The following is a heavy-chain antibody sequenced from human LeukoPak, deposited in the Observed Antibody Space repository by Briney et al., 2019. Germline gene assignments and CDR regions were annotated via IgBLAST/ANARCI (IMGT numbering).Heavy chain of an antibody. V-gene: IGHV4-59*01. CDR2: IYHSGST. D-gene: IGHD3-22*01. CDR3: ARPYYYDSSGYYYDY. J-gene: IGHJ4*02. Sequence: SETLSLTCTVSGDSISHYYWSWIRQPPGKGLEWIGYIYHSGSTNYSPSLKSRVTISVDTSKNQFSLKLSSVTAADTAVYYCARPYYYDSSGYYYDYWGQGTLVTVSS. CDR1: GDSISHYY.